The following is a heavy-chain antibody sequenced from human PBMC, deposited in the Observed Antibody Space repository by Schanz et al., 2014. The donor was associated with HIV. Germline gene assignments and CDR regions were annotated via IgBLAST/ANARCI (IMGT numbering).Heavy chain of an antibody. V-gene: IGHV3-33*01. CDR2: ISPDGSKQ. CDR1: GFTFRRHG. J-gene: IGHJ4*02. Sequence: QLQLVESGGGVVQPGRSQRLSCAASGFTFRRHGMHWVRQAPGQGLERLAVISPDGSKQHYADSVKGRFIISRDNSKKILYLQMNSLRAEDTAEYFCARGAEEDYYGPCFDSWGQGTLVIVSS. D-gene: IGHD3-16*01. CDR3: ARGAEEDYYGPCFDS.